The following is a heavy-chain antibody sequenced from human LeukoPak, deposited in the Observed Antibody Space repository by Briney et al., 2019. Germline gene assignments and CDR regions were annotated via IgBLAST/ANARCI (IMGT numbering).Heavy chain of an antibody. CDR2: IRYDGSNK. CDR3: AKESTMLSGSPDY. Sequence: GGSLRLSCAASGFTFSSCGMHWVRQAPGKGLEWVAFIRYDGSNKYYADSVKGRFTISRDNSKNTLYVQMNSLRAEDTAVYYCAKESTMLSGSPDYWGQGTLVTVSS. CDR1: GFTFSSCG. D-gene: IGHD3-10*02. V-gene: IGHV3-30*02. J-gene: IGHJ4*02.